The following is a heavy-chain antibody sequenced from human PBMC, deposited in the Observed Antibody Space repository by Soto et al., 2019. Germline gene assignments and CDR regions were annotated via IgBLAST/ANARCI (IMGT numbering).Heavy chain of an antibody. D-gene: IGHD3-9*01. J-gene: IGHJ5*02. CDR1: GFTFDDCA. Sequence: PGGSLRLSCSASGFTFDDCAIHWVRQAPGKGPEWVSGISLDSATVGYAESVKGRFTITRDDAKNSLYLQMDSLRREDTALYYCVQGRYPTMATPLDHWGQGTLVTVSS. CDR2: ISLDSATV. CDR3: VQGRYPTMATPLDH. V-gene: IGHV3-9*01.